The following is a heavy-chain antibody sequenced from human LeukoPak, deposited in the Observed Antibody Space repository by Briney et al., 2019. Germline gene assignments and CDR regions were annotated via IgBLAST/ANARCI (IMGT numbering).Heavy chain of an antibody. Sequence: GGSLRLSCAASGLSFGSYWMDWVRQAPGKGLEWVANIRKDGGDRHYLGSVNGRFTISRDNAKNSLYLQMKRLRAGDKAVYYCARDAFGDFSYWGQGILVTVSS. V-gene: IGHV3-7*01. CDR2: IRKDGGDR. CDR1: GLSFGSYW. J-gene: IGHJ4*02. CDR3: ARDAFGDFSY. D-gene: IGHD3-10*01.